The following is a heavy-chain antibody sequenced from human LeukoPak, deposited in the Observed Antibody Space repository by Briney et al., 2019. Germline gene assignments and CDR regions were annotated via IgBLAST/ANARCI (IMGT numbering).Heavy chain of an antibody. Sequence: SETLSLTCTVSGGSISSGGYYWSWIRQPPGKGLEWIGYIYHSGSTYYNPSLKSRVTISVDTSKNQFSLKLSSVTAADTAVYYCARARAALVDYWGQGTLVTVSS. CDR2: IYHSGST. CDR1: GGSISSGGYY. D-gene: IGHD6-25*01. J-gene: IGHJ4*02. V-gene: IGHV4-30-2*01. CDR3: ARARAALVDY.